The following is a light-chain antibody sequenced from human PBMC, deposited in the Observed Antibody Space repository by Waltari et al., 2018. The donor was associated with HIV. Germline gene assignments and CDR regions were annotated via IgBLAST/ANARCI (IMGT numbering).Light chain of an antibody. V-gene: IGKV4-1*01. CDR2: WAS. Sequence: DIVMTQSPAILSVSPGERVTLSCRASQGVGSNLAWYQQKPGQPPKLLSYWASTRESGVPDRFSGSGSGTDCTLTISSLQAEYVAVYYCQQYYSTPTWTFGQGTKVEIK. CDR1: QGVGSN. J-gene: IGKJ1*01. CDR3: QQYYSTPTWT.